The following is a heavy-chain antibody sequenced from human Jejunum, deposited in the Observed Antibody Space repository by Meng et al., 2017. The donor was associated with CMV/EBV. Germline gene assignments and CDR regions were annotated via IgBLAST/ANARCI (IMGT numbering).Heavy chain of an antibody. V-gene: IGHV4-39*07. J-gene: IGHJ4*02. Sequence: SVSGGSITTNTYYWGWLRQPPGKGLEWIGSVSYDGITYYNPSLKSRVPMPLDTSKTQFSLRLSSVTAADTAVYYCARDVNIAWFFYWGQGTLVTVSS. D-gene: IGHD3/OR15-3a*01. CDR3: ARDVNIAWFFY. CDR1: GGSITTNTYY. CDR2: VSYDGIT.